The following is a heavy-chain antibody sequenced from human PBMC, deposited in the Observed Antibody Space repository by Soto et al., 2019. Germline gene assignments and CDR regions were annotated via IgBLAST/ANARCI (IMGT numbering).Heavy chain of an antibody. CDR1: GFTFSDAA. Sequence: EVQLVESGGGPVQPGGSLKLSCAASGFTFSDAALHWVRQASGKGLEWVGRIRAKAYSYATAYAASVKGRFTISRDDSKNTAYLQMNSLKTEDTAVYYCTRHSVDYWGQGTLVTVSS. J-gene: IGHJ4*02. V-gene: IGHV3-73*01. CDR3: TRHSVDY. CDR2: IRAKAYSYAT.